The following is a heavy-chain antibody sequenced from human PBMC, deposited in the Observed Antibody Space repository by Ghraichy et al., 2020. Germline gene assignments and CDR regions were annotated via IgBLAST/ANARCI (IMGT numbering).Heavy chain of an antibody. CDR3: ARGIVYEYSSSWYVPFDY. CDR2: TYYRSKWYN. V-gene: IGHV6-1*01. J-gene: IGHJ4*02. Sequence: SQTLSLTCAISGDSVSSNSAAWNWIRQSPSRGLEWLGRTYYRSKWYNDYAVSVKSRITINPDTSKNQFSLQLNSVTPEDTAVYYCARGIVYEYSSSWYVPFDYWGQGTLVTVSS. D-gene: IGHD6-13*01. CDR1: GDSVSSNSAA.